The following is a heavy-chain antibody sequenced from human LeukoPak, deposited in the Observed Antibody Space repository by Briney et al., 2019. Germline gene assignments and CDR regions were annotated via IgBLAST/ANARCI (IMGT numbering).Heavy chain of an antibody. D-gene: IGHD6-13*01. J-gene: IGHJ4*02. Sequence: GGSLRLSCTASGFTFSSYWMSWVRQAPGEGLEWVANIKQDESEKFYVDSVKGRFTISRDNAKNSLYLQMNSLRAEDTAVYYCARDPGIPAAGTVGYFDYWGQGTLVTVSS. CDR1: GFTFSSYW. V-gene: IGHV3-7*01. CDR2: IKQDESEK. CDR3: ARDPGIPAAGTVGYFDY.